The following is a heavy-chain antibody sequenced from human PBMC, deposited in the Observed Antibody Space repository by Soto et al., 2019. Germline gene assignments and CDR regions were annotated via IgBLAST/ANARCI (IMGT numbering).Heavy chain of an antibody. D-gene: IGHD5-12*01. CDR3: AHVYGGYDNFDY. J-gene: IGHJ4*02. CDR2: IYWDDDK. Sequence: QITLKESGPTLVKPTQTLTLTCTFSGFSLSTSGVGVDWIRQPPGKALEWLALIYWDDDKRYSPSLKSRLTITKDTSKNQVVLTMTTMDPVDTATYYCAHVYGGYDNFDYWGQGTLVTVSS. CDR1: GFSLSTSGVG. V-gene: IGHV2-5*02.